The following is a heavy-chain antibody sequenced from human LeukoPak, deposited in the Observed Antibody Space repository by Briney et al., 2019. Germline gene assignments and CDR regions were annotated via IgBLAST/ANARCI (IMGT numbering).Heavy chain of an antibody. CDR3: TRLAVYGYDLFDFDY. CDR2: ISSSSSTI. J-gene: IGHJ4*02. CDR1: GFAFSSYS. V-gene: IGHV3-48*01. Sequence: GGSLRLSCAASGFAFSSYSMNWFRQAPGKGLEWVSYISSSSSTIYYADSVKGRFTISRDNAENSLYLQMNSLKTEDTAVYYCTRLAVYGYDLFDFDYWGQGTLVTVSS. D-gene: IGHD5-12*01.